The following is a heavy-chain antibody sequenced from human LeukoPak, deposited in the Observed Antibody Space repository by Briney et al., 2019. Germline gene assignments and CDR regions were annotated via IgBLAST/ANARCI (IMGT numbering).Heavy chain of an antibody. D-gene: IGHD4-17*01. V-gene: IGHV3-30*01. Sequence: GGSLRLSCAASGFTFSSYAMHWVRQAPGRGLEWVAVISYDGSNKYYADSVKGRFTISGDNSKNTLYLQMNSLRAEDTAVYYCARTHDYGPYYYYYYMDVWGKGTTVTVSS. CDR3: ARTHDYGPYYYYYYMDV. CDR2: ISYDGSNK. CDR1: GFTFSSYA. J-gene: IGHJ6*03.